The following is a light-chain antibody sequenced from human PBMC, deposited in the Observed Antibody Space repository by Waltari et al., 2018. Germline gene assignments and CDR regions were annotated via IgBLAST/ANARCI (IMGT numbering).Light chain of an antibody. CDR1: RSNIGLND. J-gene: IGLJ3*02. CDR3: AGWDSSLSRCV. V-gene: IGLV1-47*01. CDR2: RHE. Sequence: QSLLTQSPSMSGAPGQRVTNSWSGSRSNIGLNDVFWSQQVPGAAPSLLILRHEERPAGVPVLFSASKSAASASLTISRLRSEDEAAYYCAGWDSSLSRCVFGGGTTLTVL.